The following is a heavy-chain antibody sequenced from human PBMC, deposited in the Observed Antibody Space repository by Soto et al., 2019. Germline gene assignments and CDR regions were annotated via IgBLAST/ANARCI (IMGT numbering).Heavy chain of an antibody. CDR3: ARSVAAPGTDFQH. Sequence: QVQLQESGPGLVKPSETLSLTCTVSGASISNYYCSWIRQPPGKGLEWIGYIYYSGSTNYNPSLKSRVTISVDTSKNQFSLKLSSVTAADTAVYYCARSVAAPGTDFQHWGQDTLVTVSS. V-gene: IGHV4-59*08. J-gene: IGHJ1*01. CDR1: GASISNYY. D-gene: IGHD6-13*01. CDR2: IYYSGST.